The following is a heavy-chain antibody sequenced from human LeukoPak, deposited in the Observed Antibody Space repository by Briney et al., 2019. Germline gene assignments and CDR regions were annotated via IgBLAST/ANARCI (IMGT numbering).Heavy chain of an antibody. Sequence: ETLSLTCPVYGGYFSGYYWRWIRHPPRKGLEWIGGINHSGSTSNNPTLKTRVTKSVATYKNQFSLHLSSLTASDTTVRFCTRGLGYCSSTSCYRRVAFDSWGQGTMVTVSS. J-gene: IGHJ3*02. CDR3: TRGLGYCSSTSCYRRVAFDS. D-gene: IGHD2-2*01. CDR2: INHSGST. CDR1: GGYFSGYY. V-gene: IGHV4-34*01.